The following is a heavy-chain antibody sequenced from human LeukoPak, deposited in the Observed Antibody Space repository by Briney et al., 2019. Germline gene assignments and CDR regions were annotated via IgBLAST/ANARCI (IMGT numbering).Heavy chain of an antibody. Sequence: ASVKVSCTASGYTFTSYGISWVRQAPGQGLEWMGWISAYNGNTNYARKLQGRVTMTTDTSTSTAYMELRSLRSDDTAVYYCARAGAYSSRGWFDPWGQGTLVTVSS. D-gene: IGHD6-19*01. CDR1: GYTFTSYG. J-gene: IGHJ5*02. V-gene: IGHV1-18*01. CDR3: ARAGAYSSRGWFDP. CDR2: ISAYNGNT.